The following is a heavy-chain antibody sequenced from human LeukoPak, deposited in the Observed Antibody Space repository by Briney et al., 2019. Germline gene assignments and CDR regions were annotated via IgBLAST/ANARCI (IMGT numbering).Heavy chain of an antibody. CDR3: AKWRSSSWSTFDY. CDR1: GFTFSSFA. J-gene: IGHJ4*02. V-gene: IGHV3-23*01. CDR2: ITGSGGST. Sequence: GGSLRLSCAASGFTFSSFAMSWVRQAPGKGLEWVSTITGSGGSTNYADSVKGRFSLSRDNSKNTLYLQMNSLRAEDTAVYYCAKWRSSSWSTFDYWGQGTLVTVSS. D-gene: IGHD6-13*01.